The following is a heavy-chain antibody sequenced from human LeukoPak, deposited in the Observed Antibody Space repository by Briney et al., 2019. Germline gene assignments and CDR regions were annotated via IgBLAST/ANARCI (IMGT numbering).Heavy chain of an antibody. CDR1: GYSFTSYW. J-gene: IGHJ3*02. CDR2: IYPGDSDT. V-gene: IGHV5-51*01. D-gene: IGHD4-17*01. CDR3: ASRVTGAKTTVTTWGSAFDI. Sequence: GESLKISCKGSGYSFTSYWIGWVRQMPGKGLEWMEIIYPGDSDTRYSPSFQGQVTISADKSISTAYLQWSSLKASDTAMYYCASRVTGAKTTVTTWGSAFDIWGQGTMVTVSS.